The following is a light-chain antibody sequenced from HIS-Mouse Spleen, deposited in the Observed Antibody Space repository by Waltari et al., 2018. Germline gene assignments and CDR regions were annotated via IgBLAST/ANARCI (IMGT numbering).Light chain of an antibody. CDR1: SSDVGSYHL. J-gene: IGLJ3*02. CDR3: CSYAGSSTWV. V-gene: IGLV2-23*01. CDR2: EGI. Sequence: QSALTQPASVSGSPGQSITISCTGTSSDVGSYHLVSWYQQHPGKAPKLMIYEGIKRPSGVSNSFSGSKSGNTASLTISGLQAEDEADYYCCSYAGSSTWVFGGGTKLTVL.